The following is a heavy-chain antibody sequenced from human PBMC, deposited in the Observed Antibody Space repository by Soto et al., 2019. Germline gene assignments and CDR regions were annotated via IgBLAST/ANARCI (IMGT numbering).Heavy chain of an antibody. Sequence: GGSLRLSCAASGFTFSSYAMSWVRQAPGKGLEWVSAISGSGGSTYYADSVKGRFTISRDNSKNTLYLQMNSLRAEDTAVYYCAKPPRDERLQYYYMDVWGKGTTVTVSS. CDR3: AKPPRDERLQYYYMDV. CDR1: GFTFSSYA. D-gene: IGHD4-4*01. J-gene: IGHJ6*03. CDR2: ISGSGGST. V-gene: IGHV3-23*01.